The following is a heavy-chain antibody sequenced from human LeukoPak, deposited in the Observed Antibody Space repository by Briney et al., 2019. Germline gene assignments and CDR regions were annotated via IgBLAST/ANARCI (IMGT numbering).Heavy chain of an antibody. CDR2: ISSSGSTI. CDR3: AQIYTYGSSQFDY. V-gene: IGHV3-48*03. J-gene: IGHJ4*02. CDR1: GFTFSNYE. Sequence: GGSLRLSCAASGFTFSNYEMNWVRQAPGKGLEWVSYISSSGSTIYYADSVKGRFTISRDNAKNSLYLQMNSLRAEDTAVYYCAQIYTYGSSQFDYWGQGTLVTVSP. D-gene: IGHD5-18*01.